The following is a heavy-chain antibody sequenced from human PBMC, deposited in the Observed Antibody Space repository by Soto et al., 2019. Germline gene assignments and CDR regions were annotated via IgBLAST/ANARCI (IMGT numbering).Heavy chain of an antibody. CDR3: ARGGYYDSSGSRNYHYYGMDA. CDR2: ISPYDDNT. D-gene: IGHD3-22*01. Sequence: QVQLVQSGTEVKKPGASVKVSCKASGYTFNSYGISWVRQAPGQGLEWMGWISPYDDNTNYAQNLQGRATMTTDTSTRTADMELRSRRSDDTAVYYCARGGYYDSSGSRNYHYYGMDAWGQGTTVTVS. CDR1: GYTFNSYG. V-gene: IGHV1-18*01. J-gene: IGHJ6*02.